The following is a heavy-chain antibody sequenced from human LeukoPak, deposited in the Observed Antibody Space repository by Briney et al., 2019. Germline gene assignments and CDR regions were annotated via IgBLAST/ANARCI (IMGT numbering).Heavy chain of an antibody. J-gene: IGHJ5*02. V-gene: IGHV1-8*03. CDR1: GYTFTSYD. Sequence: ASVKVSCKASGYTFTSYDINWVRQATAQGLEWMGWMNPNSGNTGYAQKFQGRVTITTNTSISTAYMELSSLRSENTAVSYWECGTRGIQDSSVTVIDYCFDPWGQGTTVTVSS. CDR3: ECGTRGIQDSSVTVIDYCFDP. D-gene: IGHD2-21*02. CDR2: MNPNSGNT.